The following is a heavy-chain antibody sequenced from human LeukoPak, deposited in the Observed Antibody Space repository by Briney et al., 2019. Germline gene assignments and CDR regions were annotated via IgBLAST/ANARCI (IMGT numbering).Heavy chain of an antibody. V-gene: IGHV3-23*01. CDR1: GFTFSNYA. D-gene: IGHD2-15*01. Sequence: GGSLRLSCAASGFTFSNYAMSWVRQAPGKGLEWVSAISGSGGNTYYADSVKGRFTISRDNSKNTLYLQMNSLRAEDTAVYYCAKERCSGGSCYSRGAYAFDIWGQGTMVTVSS. CDR3: AKERCSGGSCYSRGAYAFDI. J-gene: IGHJ3*02. CDR2: ISGSGGNT.